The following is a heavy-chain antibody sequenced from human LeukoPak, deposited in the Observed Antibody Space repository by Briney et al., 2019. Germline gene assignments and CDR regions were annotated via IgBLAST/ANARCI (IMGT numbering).Heavy chain of an antibody. V-gene: IGHV3-9*01. CDR2: ISWNSGSM. CDR3: AKPYYGSGSYEAFDY. D-gene: IGHD3-10*01. CDR1: GFTFDDYA. J-gene: IGHJ4*02. Sequence: GGSLRLSCAASGFTFDDYAMHWVRQAPGKGLEWVSGISWNSGSMGYADSVKGRFTISRDNAKNSLYLQMNSLRAEDTALYYCAKPYYGSGSYEAFDYWGQGTLVTVSS.